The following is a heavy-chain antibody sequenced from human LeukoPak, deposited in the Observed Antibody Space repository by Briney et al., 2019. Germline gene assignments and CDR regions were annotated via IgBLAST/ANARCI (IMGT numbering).Heavy chain of an antibody. CDR2: ISSSSSYI. CDR3: AKARTAVTLYYFDY. J-gene: IGHJ4*02. V-gene: IGHV3-21*01. D-gene: IGHD4-17*01. CDR1: GFTFSSYS. Sequence: GGSLRLSXAASGFTFSSYSMNWVRQAPGKGLEWVSSISSSSSYIYYADSVKGRFTISRDNAKNSLYLQMNSLRAEDTAVYYCAKARTAVTLYYFDYWGQGTLVTVSS.